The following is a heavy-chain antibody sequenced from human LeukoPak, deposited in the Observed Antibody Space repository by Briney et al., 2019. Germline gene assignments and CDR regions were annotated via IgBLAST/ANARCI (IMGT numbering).Heavy chain of an antibody. Sequence: SETLSLTCAVSGGSFSGYYWYWIRQPPGKGLEWIGEINHGESTNYNPSLKSRVTISADTSKNQFSLKLSSVTAADTAVYYCARRRVTTVSPDWFDPWGQGTLVTVSS. CDR2: INHGEST. J-gene: IGHJ5*02. CDR3: ARRRVTTVSPDWFDP. CDR1: GGSFSGYY. D-gene: IGHD4-17*01. V-gene: IGHV4-34*01.